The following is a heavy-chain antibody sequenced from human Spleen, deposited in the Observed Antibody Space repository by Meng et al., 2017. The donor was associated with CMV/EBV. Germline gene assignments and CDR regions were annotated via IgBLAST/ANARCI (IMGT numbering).Heavy chain of an antibody. CDR1: GFTFSTYA. CDR2: IKQDGSEK. V-gene: IGHV3-7*01. D-gene: IGHD6-19*01. J-gene: IGHJ1*01. CDR3: ARAAQGSGWYIATISYFQH. Sequence: GGSLRLSCAASGFTFSTYAMSWVRQAPGKGLEWVANIKQDGSEKYYVDSVKGRFTISRDNAKNSLYLQMNSLRAEDTAVYYCARAAQGSGWYIATISYFQHWGQGTLVTVSS.